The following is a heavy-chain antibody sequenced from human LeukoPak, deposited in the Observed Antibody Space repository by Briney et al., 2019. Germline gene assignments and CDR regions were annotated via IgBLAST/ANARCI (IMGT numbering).Heavy chain of an antibody. J-gene: IGHJ5*02. V-gene: IGHV4-34*01. CDR1: GESLSGYY. CDR2: INHSGNT. D-gene: IGHD1-26*01. Sequence: SETLSLTCAVYGESLSGYYWSWIRQPPGKGLEWIAEINHSGNTDCSPSLKSRVTISVDTSKNQFSLKLSSVTAADTAVYYCARSFSSGSYWPWGQGTLVTVSS. CDR3: ARSFSSGSYWP.